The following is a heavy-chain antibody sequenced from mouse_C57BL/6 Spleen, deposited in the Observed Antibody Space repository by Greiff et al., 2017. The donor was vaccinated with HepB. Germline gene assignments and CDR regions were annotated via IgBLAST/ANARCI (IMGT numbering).Heavy chain of an antibody. J-gene: IGHJ1*03. CDR1: GFTFSNYW. V-gene: IGHV6-3*01. CDR3: TAGWYFDV. CDR2: IRLKSDNYAT. Sequence: EVKVEESGGGLVQPGGSMKLSCVASGFTFSNYWMNWVRQSPEKGLEWVAQIRLKSDNYATHYAESVKGRFTISRDDSKSRVYLQMNNLRAEDTGIYYCTAGWYFDVWGTGTTVTVSS.